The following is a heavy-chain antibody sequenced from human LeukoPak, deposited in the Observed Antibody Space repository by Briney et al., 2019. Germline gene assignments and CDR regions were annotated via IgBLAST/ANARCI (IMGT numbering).Heavy chain of an antibody. CDR2: IYYSGST. J-gene: IGHJ4*02. V-gene: IGHV4-39*07. D-gene: IGHD3-3*01. CDR3: ARVVSTIFGVVQYYFDY. CDR1: GGSISSGSYY. Sequence: SETLSLTCTVSGGSISSGSYYWGWIRQPPGKGLEWIGSIYYSGSTYYNPSLKSRVTISVDTSKNQFSLKLSSGTAADTAVYYCARVVSTIFGVVQYYFDYWGQGTLVTVSS.